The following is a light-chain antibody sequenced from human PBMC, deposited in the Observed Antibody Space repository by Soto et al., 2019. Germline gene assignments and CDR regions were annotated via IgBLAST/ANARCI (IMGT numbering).Light chain of an antibody. CDR2: GAS. CDR1: QSVSSN. Sequence: EIVMTQSPATLSVSAGERATLSCRASQSVSSNLAWFQQKPGQAPRLLIYGASIRATCIPARFSGSGSGTEFTLTISSLQSEDFAVYYCQQHNNWLMWTFGQGTKVEIK. CDR3: QQHNNWLMWT. J-gene: IGKJ1*01. V-gene: IGKV3-15*01.